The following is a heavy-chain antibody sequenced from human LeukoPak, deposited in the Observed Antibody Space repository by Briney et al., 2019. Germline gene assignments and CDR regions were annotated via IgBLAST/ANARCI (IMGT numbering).Heavy chain of an antibody. CDR1: GFTFSSYA. CDR3: AREGVAVAAPLDY. CDR2: ISYDGSNK. D-gene: IGHD6-19*01. V-gene: IGHV3-30-3*01. J-gene: IGHJ4*02. Sequence: GGSLRLSCAASGFTFSSYAMHWVRQAPGKGLEWVAVISYDGSNKYYADSVEGRFTISRDNSKNTLYLQMNSLRAEDTAVYYCAREGVAVAAPLDYWGQGTLVTVSS.